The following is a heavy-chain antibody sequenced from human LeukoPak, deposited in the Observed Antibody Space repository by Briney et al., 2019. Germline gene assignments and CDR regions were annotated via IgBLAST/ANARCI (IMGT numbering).Heavy chain of an antibody. J-gene: IGHJ4*02. CDR1: GSSFSSYW. CDR3: AKASGSGTYYKSPFDY. CDR2: INSDVRST. V-gene: IGHV3-74*01. D-gene: IGHD3-10*01. Sequence: GGSLRLSCTASGSSFSSYWMHWVRQAPGKGLVWVSRINSDVRSTSYADSVKGRFTISRDNAKNTLYLQMNSLRAEDTAVYYCAKASGSGTYYKSPFDYWGQGTLVTVSS.